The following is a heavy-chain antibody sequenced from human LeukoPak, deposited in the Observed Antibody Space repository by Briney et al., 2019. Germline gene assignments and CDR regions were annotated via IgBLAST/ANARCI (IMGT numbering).Heavy chain of an antibody. CDR2: ISAYNGDT. Sequence: ASVKVSCKASGNTFTSYGINWVRQAPGQGLEWMGWISAYNGDTNSAQKLQGRVTMTTDTSTSTAYMELRSLRSDDTAVYYCAPQGSVTTGFDYWGQGTLVTVSS. V-gene: IGHV1-18*01. CDR1: GNTFTSYG. D-gene: IGHD4-17*01. J-gene: IGHJ4*02. CDR3: APQGSVTTGFDY.